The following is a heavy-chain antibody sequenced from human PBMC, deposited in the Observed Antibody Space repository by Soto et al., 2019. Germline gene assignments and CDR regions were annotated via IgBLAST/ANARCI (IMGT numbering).Heavy chain of an antibody. CDR1: GYTLTELS. D-gene: IGHD3-10*01. J-gene: IGHJ4*02. CDR3: ATDSLGLWFGELAN. Sequence: ASVKVSCKVSGYTLTELSMHWVRQAPGKGLEWMGGFDPEDGETIYAQKFQGRVTMTEGTSTDTAYMELSSLRSEDTAVYYCATDSLGLWFGELANWGQGTLVTVSS. V-gene: IGHV1-24*01. CDR2: FDPEDGET.